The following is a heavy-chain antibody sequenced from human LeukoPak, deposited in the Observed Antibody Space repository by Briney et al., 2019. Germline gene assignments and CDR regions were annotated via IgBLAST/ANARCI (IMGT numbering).Heavy chain of an antibody. Sequence: GGSLRLSCAASGFNFSSYGMHWVRQAPGKGLEWVAVISYDGSNKYYADSVKGRFTISRDNSKNTLYLQMNSLRAEDTAVYYCAKGTYYYGSTESTGSWYFDLWGRGTLVTVSS. CDR1: GFNFSSYG. CDR2: ISYDGSNK. D-gene: IGHD3-10*01. J-gene: IGHJ2*01. CDR3: AKGTYYYGSTESTGSWYFDL. V-gene: IGHV3-30*18.